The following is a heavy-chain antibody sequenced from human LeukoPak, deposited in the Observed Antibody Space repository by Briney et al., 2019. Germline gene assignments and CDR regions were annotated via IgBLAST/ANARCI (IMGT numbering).Heavy chain of an antibody. CDR3: ARGSLIAAAGSWFDP. J-gene: IGHJ5*02. CDR2: ISSSSSYI. CDR1: GFTFSSYG. Sequence: GGSLRLSCAASGFTFSSYGVHWVRQAPGKGLEWVSSISSSSSYIYYADSVKGRFTISRDNAKNSLYLQMNSLRAEDTAVYYCARGSLIAAAGSWFDPWGQGTLVTVSS. V-gene: IGHV3-21*01. D-gene: IGHD6-13*01.